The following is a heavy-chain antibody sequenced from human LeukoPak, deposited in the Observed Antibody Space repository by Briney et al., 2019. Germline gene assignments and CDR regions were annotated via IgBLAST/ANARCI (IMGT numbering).Heavy chain of an antibody. CDR2: IIPLFNTP. J-gene: IGHJ6*03. Sequence: ASVKVSCKASGGTFSSNIITWVRQAPGQGLEWMGGIIPLFNTPNYAQKFQGRVTITTDDSTHTSYVELRSLRSEDTAVYYCARVDRYYFYMDVWGKGTTVTVSS. CDR1: GGTFSSNI. V-gene: IGHV1-69*05. CDR3: ARVDRYYFYMDV.